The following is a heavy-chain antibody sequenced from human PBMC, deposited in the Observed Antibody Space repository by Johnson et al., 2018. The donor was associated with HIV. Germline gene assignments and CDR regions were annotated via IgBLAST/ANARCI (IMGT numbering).Heavy chain of an antibody. CDR2: IYSGGST. Sequence: VRLVESGGGLVQPGGSLRLSCAASGFTVSSNYMSWVRQAPGKGLEWVSVIYSGGSTYSADSVKGRFTTSRDNTNNSLYLQMNSLKAEDTAVYYCARSKDCSVGTCPDGLDIWGQGTMVIVSS. V-gene: IGHV3-66*01. CDR1: GFTVSSNY. J-gene: IGHJ3*02. D-gene: IGHD2-15*01. CDR3: ARSKDCSVGTCPDGLDI.